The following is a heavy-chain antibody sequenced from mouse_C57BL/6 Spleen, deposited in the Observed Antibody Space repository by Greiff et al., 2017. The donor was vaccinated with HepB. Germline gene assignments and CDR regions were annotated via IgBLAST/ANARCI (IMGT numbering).Heavy chain of an antibody. V-gene: IGHV1-50*01. D-gene: IGHD2-4*01. J-gene: IGHJ2*01. CDR1: GYTFTSYW. CDR3: ARRDDYDGGLDY. Sequence: VQLQQPGAELVKPGASVKLSCKASGYTFTSYWMQWVKQRPGQGLEWIGEIDPSDSYTNYNQKFKGKATLTVDTSSSKAYMQLSSLTSEDSAVYDCARRDDYDGGLDYWGQGTTLTVSS. CDR2: IDPSDSYT.